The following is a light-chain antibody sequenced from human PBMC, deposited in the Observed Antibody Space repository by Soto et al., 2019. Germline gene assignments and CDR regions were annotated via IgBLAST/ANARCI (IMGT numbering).Light chain of an antibody. J-gene: IGKJ1*01. Sequence: EIVMTQSPATLSVSPGERATLSCRASQSVGSNLAWYQQKPGQAPRLLIYGASPRATGIPARFSGSGSGTEFTLTSSSLQSEDVAIYFCQQYNNWPPDRTFGQGTKVEIK. CDR1: QSVGSN. CDR2: GAS. V-gene: IGKV3-15*01. CDR3: QQYNNWPPDRT.